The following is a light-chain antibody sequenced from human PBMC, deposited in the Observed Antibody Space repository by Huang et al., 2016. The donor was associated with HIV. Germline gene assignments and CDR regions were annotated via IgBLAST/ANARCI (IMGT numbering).Light chain of an antibody. CDR3: QQRSSWPT. J-gene: IGKJ4*01. V-gene: IGKV3-11*01. CDR2: DAS. Sequence: IVLTQSPAALPWFQGERVTLYCRAIHPVDNHVACYQQKSGQPPRLLIYDASTRVTGIPAKFSGGGSGTHFTLNISRLDPDDCAVYYCQQRSSWPTFGGGTKVEIK. CDR1: HPVDNH.